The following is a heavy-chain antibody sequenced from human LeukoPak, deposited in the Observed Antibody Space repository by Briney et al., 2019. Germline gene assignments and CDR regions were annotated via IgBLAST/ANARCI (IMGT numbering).Heavy chain of an antibody. Sequence: ASVKVSCKASGYTFTSYGISWVGQAAGQGGEGMGWISDYNGKTNYVQKLQGRVTITTETSTSKANIELRSLRSDDTAVYYCARGGEYSSSSGGDYWGQGTLVTVSS. D-gene: IGHD6-6*01. CDR2: ISDYNGKT. V-gene: IGHV1-18*01. CDR1: GYTFTSYG. CDR3: ARGGEYSSSSGGDY. J-gene: IGHJ4*02.